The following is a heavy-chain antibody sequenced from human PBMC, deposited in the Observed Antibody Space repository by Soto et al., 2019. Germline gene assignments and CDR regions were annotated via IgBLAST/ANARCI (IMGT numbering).Heavy chain of an antibody. Sequence: QVPLVQSGAEVKKPGASVKVSCKASGYTFTSYAMHWVRQAPGQRLEWMGWINAGNGNTKYSQKFQGRVTITRDTSASTAYMELSSLRSEDTAVYYCARDRRTAHRGAFDIWGQGTMVTVSS. J-gene: IGHJ3*02. D-gene: IGHD3-10*01. CDR3: ARDRRTAHRGAFDI. CDR2: INAGNGNT. CDR1: GYTFTSYA. V-gene: IGHV1-3*01.